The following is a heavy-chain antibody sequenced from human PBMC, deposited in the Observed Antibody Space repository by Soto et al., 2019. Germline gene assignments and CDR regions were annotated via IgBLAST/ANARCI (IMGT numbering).Heavy chain of an antibody. CDR2: ISPMFGAA. V-gene: IGHV1-69*19. D-gene: IGHD3-10*01. CDR1: GGTFNTYA. CDR3: AREVQVHTPAFVY. Sequence: QVQLVQSGAEMKKPGSSVKVSCQSSGGTFNTYAMNWVRQAPGQGPEWMGDISPMFGAANYAPKFQRRVTITADESTGTSYMQLSSLTSEHTALYFCAREVQVHTPAFVYWGQGTLVTVS. J-gene: IGHJ4*02.